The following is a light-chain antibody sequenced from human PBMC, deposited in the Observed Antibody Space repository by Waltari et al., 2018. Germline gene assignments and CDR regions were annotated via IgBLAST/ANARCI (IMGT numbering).Light chain of an antibody. J-gene: IGKJ4*01. CDR1: QTSSGSW. CDR3: QQYDGSSVT. Sequence: EIVLTQSPGTLSLSPGERATLPCRASQTSSGSWSTCYQQNPGQAPRLVIYGASSRATAIPDRFSGSGSGTDFTLTISRLEPEDFAVYYCQQYDGSSVTFGGGTKVEIK. CDR2: GAS. V-gene: IGKV3-20*01.